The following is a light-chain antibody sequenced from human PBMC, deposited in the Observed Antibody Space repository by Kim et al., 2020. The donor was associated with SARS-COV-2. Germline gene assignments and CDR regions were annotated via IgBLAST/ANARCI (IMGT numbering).Light chain of an antibody. CDR2: GES. V-gene: IGKV3-20*01. CDR1: QNNNRQY. CDR3: QQYGGSGPCT. Sequence: PGGSPPLSCGANQNNNRQYLAWYQQRPGQAPRLLMYGESSRANGIPDRFSGVGYGTDFTLIISRLEPEDFAVYYCQQYGGSGPCTLGQGTKLEI. J-gene: IGKJ2*02.